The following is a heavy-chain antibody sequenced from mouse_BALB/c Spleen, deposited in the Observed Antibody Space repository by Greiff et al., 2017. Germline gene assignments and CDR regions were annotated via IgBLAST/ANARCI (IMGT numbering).Heavy chain of an antibody. V-gene: IGHV5-4*02. CDR3: ARGGFAY. Sequence: EVQRVESGGGLVKPGGSLTLSCAASGFTFSDYYMYWVRQTPEKRLEWVATISDGGSYTYYPDSVKGRFTISRDNAKNNLYLQMSSLKSEDTAMYYCARGGFAYWGQGTLVTVSA. CDR2: ISDGGSYT. CDR1: GFTFSDYY. J-gene: IGHJ3*01.